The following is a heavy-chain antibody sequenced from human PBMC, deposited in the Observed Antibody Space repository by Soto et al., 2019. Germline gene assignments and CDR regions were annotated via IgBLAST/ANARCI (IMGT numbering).Heavy chain of an antibody. CDR1: GYKVSTWHNFTSYW. D-gene: IGHD3-22*01. Sequence: PGESLKISCMGSGYKVSTWHNFTSYWIAWVRQMPGKGLEWMGIIYPGDSDTRYSPSFQGQVTISADKSINSVYLQWSSLKASDSAVYYCARLTLAQDSSGYHIFDYWGLGTLVTVS. J-gene: IGHJ4*02. CDR2: IYPGDSDT. CDR3: ARLTLAQDSSGYHIFDY. V-gene: IGHV5-51*01.